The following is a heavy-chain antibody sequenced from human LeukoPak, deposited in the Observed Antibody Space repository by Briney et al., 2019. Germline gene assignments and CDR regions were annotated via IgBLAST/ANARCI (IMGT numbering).Heavy chain of an antibody. Sequence: GGSLRLSCAASGFTVSSNYMSWVRQAPGKGLEWVSAIYTGGSTYYADSAKDRFTISRDNSKNTLSLQMNSLRAEDTAVYYCARGAYGRFDYWGQGTLVTVSS. J-gene: IGHJ4*02. V-gene: IGHV3-66*01. CDR2: IYTGGST. CDR3: ARGAYGRFDY. D-gene: IGHD4-17*01. CDR1: GFTVSSNY.